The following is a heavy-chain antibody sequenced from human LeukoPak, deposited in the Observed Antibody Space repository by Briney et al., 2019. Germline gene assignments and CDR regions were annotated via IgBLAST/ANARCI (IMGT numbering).Heavy chain of an antibody. J-gene: IGHJ5*02. CDR1: GGSISSYY. D-gene: IGHD6-13*01. CDR3: AKDPQGIAAAGPNWLDP. V-gene: IGHV4-4*07. CDR2: IYTSGST. Sequence: SETLSLTCTASGGSISSYYWSWIRQPAGKGLEWIGRIYTSGSTNYNPSLKSRVTISVDKSMNQLSLKLTSVTAADTAVYYCAKDPQGIAAAGPNWLDPWGQGTLVTVSS.